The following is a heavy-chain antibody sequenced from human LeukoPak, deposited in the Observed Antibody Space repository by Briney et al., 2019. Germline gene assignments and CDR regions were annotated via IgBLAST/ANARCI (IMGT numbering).Heavy chain of an antibody. Sequence: PGGSLRLSCAASGFTFSSYAMHWVRQAPGKGLEWVAVISYDGSNKYYADSVKGRFTISRDNSKNTLYLQMNSLRAEDTAVYYCARDTRIVVVPAARLDYWGQGTLVTVSS. CDR3: ARDTRIVVVPAARLDY. V-gene: IGHV3-30-3*01. J-gene: IGHJ4*02. CDR2: ISYDGSNK. D-gene: IGHD2-2*01. CDR1: GFTFSSYA.